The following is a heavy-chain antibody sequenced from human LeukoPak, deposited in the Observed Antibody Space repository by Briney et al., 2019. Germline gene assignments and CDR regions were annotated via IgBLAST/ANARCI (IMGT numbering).Heavy chain of an antibody. CDR2: IYHSGST. V-gene: IGHV4-30-2*01. CDR1: GGSISSSTYY. CDR3: ARDVFGAPGLGMDV. D-gene: IGHD3-10*01. J-gene: IGHJ6*02. Sequence: SETLSLTCTVSGGSISSSTYYWSWIRQPPGKGLEWIGYIYHSGSTYYNPSLKGRVTMTVDTSKNQFSLKLSSVTAADTAVYYCARDVFGAPGLGMDVWGQGTTVTVSS.